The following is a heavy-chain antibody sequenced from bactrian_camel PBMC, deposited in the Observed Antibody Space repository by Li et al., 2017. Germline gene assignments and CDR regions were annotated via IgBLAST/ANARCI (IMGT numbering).Heavy chain of an antibody. Sequence: DVQLVESGGGLVQPGGSLRLSCAASGFKISDRDMSWVRQAPGKGLEWVSSIYTGGAATYYADSVKGRFTISVDNAKNTVYLQMNILESEDTALYYCYAGAYGSGVYTNQGIFGYWGQGTQVTVS. D-gene: IGHD1*01. CDR2: IYTGGAAT. CDR1: GFKISDRD. J-gene: IGHJ6*01. CDR3: YAGAYGSGVYTNQGIFGY. V-gene: IGHV3S40*01.